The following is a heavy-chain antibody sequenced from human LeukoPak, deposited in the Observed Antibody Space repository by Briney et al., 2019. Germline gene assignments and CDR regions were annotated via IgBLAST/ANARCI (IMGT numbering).Heavy chain of an antibody. D-gene: IGHD2-8*01. CDR1: GFTFSSYA. CDR3: AKEGLMVYAASEIDY. J-gene: IGHJ4*02. Sequence: GGSLRLSCAASGFTFSSYAMSWVRQAPGKGLEWVSAISGSGGSTYYADSVKGRFTISRGNSKNTLYLQMNSLRAEDTAVYYCAKEGLMVYAASEIDYWGQGTLVTVSS. V-gene: IGHV3-23*01. CDR2: ISGSGGST.